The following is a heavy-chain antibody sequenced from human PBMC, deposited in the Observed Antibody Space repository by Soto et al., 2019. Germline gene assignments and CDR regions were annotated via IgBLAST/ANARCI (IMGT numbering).Heavy chain of an antibody. D-gene: IGHD6-13*01. CDR2: ISWNSGSI. V-gene: IGHV3-9*01. J-gene: IGHJ6*02. CDR3: AKEILAAAGHHHYDDYYYGMDV. Sequence: EVQLVESGGGLVQPGRSLRLSCAASGFTFDDYAMHWVRQAPGKGLEWVSGISWNSGSIGYADSVKGRFTISRDNATNALYLQMNSLRAEDTALYYCAKEILAAAGHHHYDDYYYGMDVWGQGTTVTVSS. CDR1: GFTFDDYA.